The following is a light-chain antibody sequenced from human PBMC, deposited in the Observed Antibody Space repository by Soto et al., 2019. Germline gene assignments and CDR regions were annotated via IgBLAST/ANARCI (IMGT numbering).Light chain of an antibody. J-gene: IGKJ4*01. V-gene: IGKV3-20*01. Sequence: EIVLTQSPDTLSLSPGERATLSCRASQSITSGQVAWYQQKPGQAPRLLIYGASSRATGIPDRFSGSGSGTDFTLTINRLEPEDFAVYYCQQYGSSPILAFGGGTKVEI. CDR2: GAS. CDR1: QSITSGQ. CDR3: QQYGSSPILA.